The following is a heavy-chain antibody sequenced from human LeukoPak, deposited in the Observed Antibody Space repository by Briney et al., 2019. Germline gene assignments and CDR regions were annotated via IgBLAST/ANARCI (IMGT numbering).Heavy chain of an antibody. CDR1: VYTFSSYA. CDR3: AKAPYNWIYDHFDY. CDR2: ISGSGGST. D-gene: IGHD1-7*01. J-gene: IGHJ4*01. Sequence: GEFLRLSCAASVYTFSSYAMSWVREAPWKGLEWVLAISGSGGSTYYADSVKGRFTISRDNSKNTLYLQMNSLRAEDTAVYYCAKAPYNWIYDHFDYWGQEPWSPSPQ. V-gene: IGHV3-23*01.